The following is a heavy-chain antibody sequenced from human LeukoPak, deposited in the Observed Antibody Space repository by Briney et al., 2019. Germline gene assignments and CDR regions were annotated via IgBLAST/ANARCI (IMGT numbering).Heavy chain of an antibody. CDR3: AHLRRVSIFGLIIGGLFDF. V-gene: IGHV4-4*02. D-gene: IGHD3/OR15-3a*01. CDR2: ISHSEDT. Sequence: PSGTLSLTCAVSGDSSSSHSWWSWVRQSPGRGLEWIGEISHSEDTNYNPSLKGRVTMSVNKSDNQFSLRLTSVTAADTAVYYCAHLRRVSIFGLIIGGLFDFWGQGTLVTVSS. J-gene: IGHJ4*02. CDR1: GDSSSSHSW.